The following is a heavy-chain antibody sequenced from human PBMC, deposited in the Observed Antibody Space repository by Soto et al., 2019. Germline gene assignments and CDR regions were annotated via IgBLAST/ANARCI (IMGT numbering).Heavy chain of an antibody. D-gene: IGHD3-10*01. CDR1: GGSISSYY. CDR2: IYYSGST. Sequence: PSETLSLTCTVSGGSISSYYWSWIRQPPGKGLEWIGYIYYSGSTNYNPSLKSRVTISVDTSKNQFSLKLSSVTAADTAVYYCARHSMVRENYYYYGMDVWGQGTTVTVSS. CDR3: ARHSMVRENYYYYGMDV. V-gene: IGHV4-59*08. J-gene: IGHJ6*02.